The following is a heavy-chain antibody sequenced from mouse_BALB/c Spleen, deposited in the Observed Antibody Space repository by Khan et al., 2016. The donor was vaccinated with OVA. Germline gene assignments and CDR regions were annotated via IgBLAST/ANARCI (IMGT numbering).Heavy chain of an antibody. V-gene: IGHV9-2-1*01. CDR3: EGRRHWYFDV. CDR2: INTETGEP. Sequence: QIQLVQSGPELKKPGETVKISCKASGYTFTDYSLHWVKQAPGKGLKWMGWINTETGEPTYADDFKGRFAFSLDTSASTAYLQINNLKNEDTVTYFSEGRRHWYFDVWGAGATVTVSS. CDR1: GYTFTDYS. J-gene: IGHJ1*01.